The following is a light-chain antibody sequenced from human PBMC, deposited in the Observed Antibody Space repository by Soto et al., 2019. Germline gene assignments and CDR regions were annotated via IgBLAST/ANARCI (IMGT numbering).Light chain of an antibody. CDR1: QSVGSVY. CDR3: QQRRNWPPSIT. Sequence: DIVFAQSPGTLSLSPGERATLSCRASQSVGSVYLAWYQQKPGQAPRLLIHGASNRASGIPARFSGSGSGTDFTLTISSLEPEPFAVYYCQQRRNWPPSITFGLGTRLEIK. V-gene: IGKV3-11*01. CDR2: GAS. J-gene: IGKJ5*01.